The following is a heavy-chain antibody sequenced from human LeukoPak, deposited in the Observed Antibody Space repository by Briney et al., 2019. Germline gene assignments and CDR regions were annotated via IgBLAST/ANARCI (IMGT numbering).Heavy chain of an antibody. CDR3: AKGDHDFWSGYLPAFDY. Sequence: GGSLRLSCAASGFTFSTFTMSWVRQAPGKGLEWVSGISGSGGSTYYADSVKGRFTISRDNSKNTLYLQVNSLRVEDTAVYYCAKGDHDFWSGYLPAFDYWGQGTLVTVSS. V-gene: IGHV3-23*01. CDR1: GFTFSTFT. D-gene: IGHD3-3*01. J-gene: IGHJ4*02. CDR2: ISGSGGST.